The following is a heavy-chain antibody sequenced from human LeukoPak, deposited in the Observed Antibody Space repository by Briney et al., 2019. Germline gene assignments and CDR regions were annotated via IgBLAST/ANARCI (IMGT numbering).Heavy chain of an antibody. CDR2: ISYDGSNK. V-gene: IGHV3-30*04. D-gene: IGHD3-10*01. CDR3: ARAPDSITMVRGVGGYFDY. J-gene: IGHJ4*02. CDR1: GFTFSSYA. Sequence: GRSLRLSCAASGFTFSSYAMHWVRQAPGKGLEWVAVISYDGSNKNYADSMKGRFTISRDNSKNTLYLQMNSLRAEDTAVYYCARAPDSITMVRGVGGYFDYWGQGTLVTVSS.